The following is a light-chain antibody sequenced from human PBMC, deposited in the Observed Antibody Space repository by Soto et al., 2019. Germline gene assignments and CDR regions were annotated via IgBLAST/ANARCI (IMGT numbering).Light chain of an antibody. CDR3: QHYGGSGN. CDR1: QSVSSIY. J-gene: IGKJ4*01. CDR2: GVS. V-gene: IGKV3-20*01. Sequence: EIVLTQSPGTLSLSPGERATLSCRASQSVSSIYLAWYQQKPGQAPRPLIYGVSSRATGIPDRFSGSWSGTDFTLTISRLEPEDFAVYYCQHYGGSGNFGGGTKVEIK.